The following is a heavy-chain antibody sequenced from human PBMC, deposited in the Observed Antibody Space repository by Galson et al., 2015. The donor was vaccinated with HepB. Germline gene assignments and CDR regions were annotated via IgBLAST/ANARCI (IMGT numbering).Heavy chain of an antibody. CDR2: IKPNSGGT. D-gene: IGHD2-15*01. J-gene: IGHJ1*01. CDR1: GYTFTGYF. V-gene: IGHV1-2*06. CDR3: AHQNGGSLH. Sequence: SVKVSCKASGYTFTGYFMHWVRQAPGQGLEWMGRIKPNSGGTNYAQKFQGRVTMTRDTSISTAYMELSRLTSDDTAVYYCAHQNGGSLHWGQGTLVTVSS.